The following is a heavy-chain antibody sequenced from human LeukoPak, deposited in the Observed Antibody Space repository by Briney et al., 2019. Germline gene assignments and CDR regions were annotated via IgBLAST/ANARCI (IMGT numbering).Heavy chain of an antibody. V-gene: IGHV3-23*01. Sequence: HSGGSLRLSCAASGFTFSSYAMSWVRQAPGEGLEWVSAISGSGGSTYYADSVKGRFTISRDNSKNTLHLQMNSLRAEDTAVYYCAKAPRDSSGYFLYSFDYWGQGTLVTVSS. D-gene: IGHD3-22*01. CDR1: GFTFSSYA. CDR2: ISGSGGST. CDR3: AKAPRDSSGYFLYSFDY. J-gene: IGHJ4*02.